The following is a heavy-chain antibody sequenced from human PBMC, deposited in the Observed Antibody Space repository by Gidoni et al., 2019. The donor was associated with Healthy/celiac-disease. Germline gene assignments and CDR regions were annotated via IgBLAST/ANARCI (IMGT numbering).Heavy chain of an antibody. V-gene: IGHV3-23*01. CDR2: ISGSGGST. J-gene: IGHJ3*02. CDR3: AKALLRFLEWLSADAFDI. Sequence: EVQLLESGGGLVQPGGSLRLSCAASGFTFSSYAMSWVRQAPGKGLEWVSAISGSGGSTYYADSVKGRFTISRDNSKNTLYLHMNSLRAEDTAVYYCAKALLRFLEWLSADAFDIWGQGTMVTVSS. CDR1: GFTFSSYA. D-gene: IGHD3-3*01.